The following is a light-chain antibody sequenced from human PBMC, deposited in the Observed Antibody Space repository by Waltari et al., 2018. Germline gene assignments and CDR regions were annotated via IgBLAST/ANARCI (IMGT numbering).Light chain of an antibody. V-gene: IGKV1-39*01. CDR2: AAS. Sequence: DIQMTQSTSSLSASVGDRVTITCRASQSISSYLNWYQQKPGKAPKLRIYAASSLQSGVPSRFSGSGSGTDFTLTISSLQPEDFATYYCQQSYSTPYTFGQGTKLEIK. CDR3: QQSYSTPYT. CDR1: QSISSY. J-gene: IGKJ2*01.